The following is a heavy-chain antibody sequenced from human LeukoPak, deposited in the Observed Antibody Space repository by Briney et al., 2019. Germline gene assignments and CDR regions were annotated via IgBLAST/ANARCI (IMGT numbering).Heavy chain of an antibody. D-gene: IGHD6-13*01. CDR2: ISYDGSNK. CDR1: GFTFNNYA. CDR3: AKETDYSSSLGYFDY. Sequence: GGSLRLSCAASGFTFNNYAMNWVRQAPGKGLEWVAVISYDGSNKYYADSVKGRFTTSRDNSKNTLYLQMNSLRAEDTAVYYCAKETDYSSSLGYFDYWGQRTLVTVSS. J-gene: IGHJ4*02. V-gene: IGHV3-30*04.